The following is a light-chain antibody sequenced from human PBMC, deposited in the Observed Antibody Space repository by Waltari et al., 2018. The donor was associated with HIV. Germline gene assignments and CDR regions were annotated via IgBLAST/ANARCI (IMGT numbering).Light chain of an antibody. Sequence: QSVLTQPPSASGTPGQRVTISCSGSNSNIGSNTVHWYQQLPGTAPKLLIYSNNQRPSGVPDRFPGSKSGTAASLAISGLQSEDEADYYCAAWDDSLNGVVFGGGTKLTVL. CDR1: NSNIGSNT. J-gene: IGLJ2*01. CDR3: AAWDDSLNGVV. CDR2: SNN. V-gene: IGLV1-44*01.